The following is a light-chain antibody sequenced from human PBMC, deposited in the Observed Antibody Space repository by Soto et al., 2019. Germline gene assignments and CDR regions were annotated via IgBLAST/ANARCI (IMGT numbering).Light chain of an antibody. V-gene: IGKV3-15*01. CDR2: GAS. Sequence: EIVMTQSPATLSVSPGERATLSFRASQSVSSNLAWYQQKPGQAPRLLIYGASTRATGIPARFSGSGSGTDFTLTISSLEPEDFAVYYCQQRRNWPRTFGQGTKVDIK. CDR1: QSVSSN. CDR3: QQRRNWPRT. J-gene: IGKJ1*01.